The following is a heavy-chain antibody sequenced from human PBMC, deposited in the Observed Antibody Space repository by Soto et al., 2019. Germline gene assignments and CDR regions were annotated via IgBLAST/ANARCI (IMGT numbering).Heavy chain of an antibody. D-gene: IGHD3-3*01. V-gene: IGHV3-23*01. CDR3: ARWSYLDY. CDR2: ISGSDGKT. Sequence: GGSLRLSXAASGFSFGSYALSWVRQAPGKGLEWVSTISGSDGKTFYADSVKGRFSISRGTSQSTLYLQMNSLRADDTAMYYCARWSYLDYWGQGTRVTVSP. J-gene: IGHJ4*02. CDR1: GFSFGSYA.